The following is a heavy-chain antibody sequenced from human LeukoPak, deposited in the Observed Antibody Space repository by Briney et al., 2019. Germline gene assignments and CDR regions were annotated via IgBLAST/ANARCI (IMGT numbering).Heavy chain of an antibody. Sequence: GGSLRHSCAASGFTFSSYSMNWVRQAPGKGLEWVSSISSSSSYIYYADSVKGRFTISRDNAKNSLYLQMNSLRAEDTAVYYCARDRFWFGELENYFDYWGQGTLVTVSS. CDR3: ARDRFWFGELENYFDY. J-gene: IGHJ4*02. CDR1: GFTFSSYS. CDR2: ISSSSSYI. D-gene: IGHD3-10*01. V-gene: IGHV3-21*01.